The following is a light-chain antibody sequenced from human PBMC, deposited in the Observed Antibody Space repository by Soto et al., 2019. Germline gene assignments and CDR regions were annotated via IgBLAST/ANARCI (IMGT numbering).Light chain of an antibody. Sequence: DIQMTQSPSSLSASVGDRVTITCRASQSITSYLNWYQQKPGKAPELLIYAASSLQSGVPSRFSGSGSGTEFTLTISSLQSEDFAVYYCQQYNNWPLTFGGGTKVDIK. CDR3: QQYNNWPLT. CDR1: QSITSY. CDR2: AAS. J-gene: IGKJ4*01. V-gene: IGKV1-39*01.